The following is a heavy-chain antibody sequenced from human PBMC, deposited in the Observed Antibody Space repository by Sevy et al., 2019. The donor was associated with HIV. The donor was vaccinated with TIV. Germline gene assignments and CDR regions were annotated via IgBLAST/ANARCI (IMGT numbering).Heavy chain of an antibody. CDR2: MNPNSGNT. CDR3: ARTGGTFDV. CDR1: GYSFPSHD. V-gene: IGHV1-8*01. Sequence: ASVKVSCKASGYSFPSHDINWVRQASGQGLEWMGWMNPNSGNTGYEQKFKGRVTLNRNTSISTAYMEVSSLTSEDTAVYYCARTGGTFDVWGQGTMVTVSS. J-gene: IGHJ3*01. D-gene: IGHD1-26*01.